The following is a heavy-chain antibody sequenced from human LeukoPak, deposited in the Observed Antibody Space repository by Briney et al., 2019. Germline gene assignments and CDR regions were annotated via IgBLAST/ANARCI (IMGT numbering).Heavy chain of an antibody. CDR3: ARGSGKDHKYYFDY. V-gene: IGHV4-61*02. D-gene: IGHD2-15*01. J-gene: IGHJ4*02. CDR1: GGSISSGSYY. CDR2: IYTSGST. Sequence: SQTLSLTCTVSGGSISSGSYYWSWIRQPAGKGLEWIGRIYTSGSTNYNPSLESRVTISVDTSKNQFSLKLSSVTAADTAVYYCARGSGKDHKYYFDYWGQGTLVTVSS.